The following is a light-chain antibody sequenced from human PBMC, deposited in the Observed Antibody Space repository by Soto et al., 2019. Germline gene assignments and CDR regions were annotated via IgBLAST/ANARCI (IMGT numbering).Light chain of an antibody. J-gene: IGKJ4*01. CDR3: QQSYRAPLT. Sequence: DIQMTQPPSSLSASVGDRVTITCRASQSISSYLNWYQQKPGKAPNLLIYAASSLQSGVPSRFSGSGSGTDFTLTISSLQPEDFATYYCQQSYRAPLTFGGGTKVEIK. V-gene: IGKV1-39*01. CDR1: QSISSY. CDR2: AAS.